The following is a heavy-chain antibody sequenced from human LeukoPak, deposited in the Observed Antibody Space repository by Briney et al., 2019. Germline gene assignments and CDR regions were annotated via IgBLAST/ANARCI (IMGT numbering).Heavy chain of an antibody. D-gene: IGHD2-21*02. Sequence: GGSLRLSCAASGFTFSNAWMSWVRQAPGKGLEWGGRIKSKTDGGPTDYPAPVKGRFTNSRDDSKNTLYLQMNSLKTEDTAVYYCTTDVVTAIVYYFDYWGQGTLVTVSS. CDR3: TTDVVTAIVYYFDY. V-gene: IGHV3-15*01. CDR2: IKSKTDGGPT. CDR1: GFTFSNAW. J-gene: IGHJ4*02.